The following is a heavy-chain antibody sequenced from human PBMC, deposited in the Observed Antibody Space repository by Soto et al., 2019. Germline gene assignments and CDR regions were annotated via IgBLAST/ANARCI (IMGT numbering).Heavy chain of an antibody. Sequence: QVTLKESGPVLVKPTETLTLTCTVSGFSLSNARMGVSWIRQPPGKALEWLAHIFSNDEKSYSTSLKSRLTISKDTSKSQVVLTMTNIDPVDTATYYCARIINDFWSGYYQFDYWGQGTLVTVSS. V-gene: IGHV2-26*01. CDR3: ARIINDFWSGYYQFDY. D-gene: IGHD3-3*01. CDR2: IFSNDEK. CDR1: GFSLSNARMG. J-gene: IGHJ4*02.